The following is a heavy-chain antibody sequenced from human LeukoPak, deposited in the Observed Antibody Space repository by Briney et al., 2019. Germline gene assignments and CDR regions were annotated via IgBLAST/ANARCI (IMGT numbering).Heavy chain of an antibody. Sequence: PGGSLRLSCAASGFTFSSYSMNWVRQAPGKGLEWVSSISSSSSYIYYADSVKGRFTISRDNAKNSLYLQMNSLRAEDTAVYYCAGGRITMVRGVARRGYGMDFWGQGTTVTVSS. D-gene: IGHD3-10*01. V-gene: IGHV3-21*01. CDR2: ISSSSSYI. J-gene: IGHJ6*02. CDR1: GFTFSSYS. CDR3: AGGRITMVRGVARRGYGMDF.